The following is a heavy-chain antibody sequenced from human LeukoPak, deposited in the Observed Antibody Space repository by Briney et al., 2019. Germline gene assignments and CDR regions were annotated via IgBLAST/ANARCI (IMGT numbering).Heavy chain of an antibody. D-gene: IGHD3-16*02. V-gene: IGHV4-59*01. CDR1: GGSISSYY. CDR2: IYYSGST. CDR3: AREGGYRGGMDV. Sequence: SETLSLTCTVSGGSISSYYWSWIRQPPGKGLEWIGYIYYSGSTNYNPSLKSRVTISVDTSKNQFSLKLSSVTAADTAVYYCAREGGYRGGMDVWGQGTTVTVSS. J-gene: IGHJ6*02.